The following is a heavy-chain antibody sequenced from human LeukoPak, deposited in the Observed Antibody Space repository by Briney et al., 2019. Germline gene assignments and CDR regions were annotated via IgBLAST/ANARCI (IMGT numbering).Heavy chain of an antibody. J-gene: IGHJ3*02. CDR3: ARGSTALGVAFDI. D-gene: IGHD5-18*01. CDR1: GGSFSGYY. CDR2: INHSGST. V-gene: IGHV4-34*01. Sequence: PSETLSLTCAVYGGSFSGYYWSWIRQPPGKGLEWIGEINHSGSTNYNPSLKSRVTISVDTSKNQFSLKLSSVTAADTAVYYCARGSTALGVAFDIWGQGTMVTVSS.